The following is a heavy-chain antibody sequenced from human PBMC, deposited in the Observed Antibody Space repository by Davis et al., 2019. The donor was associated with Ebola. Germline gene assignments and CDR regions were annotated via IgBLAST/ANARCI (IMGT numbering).Heavy chain of an antibody. CDR1: GGSISSYY. V-gene: IGHV4-59*01. CDR2: IYYSGST. Sequence: PSETLSLTCTVSGGSISSYYWSWIRQPPGKGLEWIGYIYYSGSTNYNPSLKSRVTISVDTSKNQFSLKLRSVTAADTAVYYCARDFPYGSGKPHVWGQGTLVTVSS. D-gene: IGHD6-19*01. J-gene: IGHJ4*02. CDR3: ARDFPYGSGKPHV.